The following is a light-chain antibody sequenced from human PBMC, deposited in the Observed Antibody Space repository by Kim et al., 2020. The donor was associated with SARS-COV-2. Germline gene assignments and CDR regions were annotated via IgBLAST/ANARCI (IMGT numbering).Light chain of an antibody. J-gene: IGLJ2*01. CDR2: GKN. CDR1: SLRSYY. V-gene: IGLV3-19*01. Sequence: SSELTQDPSVSVALGQTVRITCQGDSLRSYYASWYQQKPGQAPVLVIYGKNNRPSGIPGRFSGSSPGNTASLTITGAQAEDEADYYCNSRDSNHNVVFGG. CDR3: NSRDSNHNVV.